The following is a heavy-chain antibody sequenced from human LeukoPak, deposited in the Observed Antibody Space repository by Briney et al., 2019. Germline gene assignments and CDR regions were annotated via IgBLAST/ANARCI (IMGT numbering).Heavy chain of an antibody. CDR2: ISGSGGRT. CDR3: ARTQDRAMGYSFDF. V-gene: IGHV3-23*01. CDR1: GFTFSSDS. J-gene: IGHJ4*02. D-gene: IGHD5-18*01. Sequence: PGGSLRLSCSASGFTFSSDSMSSVRQAPGKGLEWVSPISGSGGRTNYADSVKGRFTLSRDNSKNTLYMQMNSMRAEDTAVYYCARTQDRAMGYSFDFWGEGTLVTVSS.